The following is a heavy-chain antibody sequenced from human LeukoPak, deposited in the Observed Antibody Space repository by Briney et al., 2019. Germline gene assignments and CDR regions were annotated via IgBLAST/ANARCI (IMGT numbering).Heavy chain of an antibody. D-gene: IGHD3-16*01. CDR1: GGSFSVYY. J-gene: IGHJ4*02. Sequence: SETLSLTCAVYGGSFSVYYWSWIRQPPGKGLEWIGEINHSGSTNYNPSLKSRVTISVDTSKNQFSLKLSSVTAADTAVYYCAMGDGYNPPFDYWGQGTLVTVSS. CDR2: INHSGST. V-gene: IGHV4-34*01. CDR3: AMGDGYNPPFDY.